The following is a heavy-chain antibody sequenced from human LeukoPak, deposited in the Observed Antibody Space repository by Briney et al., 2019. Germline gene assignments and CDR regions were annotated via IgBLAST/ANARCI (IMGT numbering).Heavy chain of an antibody. D-gene: IGHD3-22*01. CDR3: ARLDRSGYYWDYYYYMDV. Sequence: GASVKVSCKTSGYSFILYGISWVRQAPGQGPEWMGWISTSTGDTKYTQKFQGRVTLTTDTSTSTAYMELSSLRSDDTAVYYCARLDRSGYYWDYYYYMDVWGKGTTVTVSS. CDR2: ISTSTGDT. V-gene: IGHV1-18*01. J-gene: IGHJ6*03. CDR1: GYSFILYG.